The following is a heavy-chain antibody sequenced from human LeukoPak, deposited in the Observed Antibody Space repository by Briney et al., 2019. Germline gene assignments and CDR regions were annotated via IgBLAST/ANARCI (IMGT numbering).Heavy chain of an antibody. V-gene: IGHV4-34*01. CDR1: GGSFSGYY. CDR3: ARGGDIVVVPAAPRGYNWFDP. CDR2: INHRGST. D-gene: IGHD2-2*01. Sequence: SETLSLTCAVYGGSFSGYYWSWIRQPPGKGLEWIGEINHRGSTNYNPSLKSRVTISVDTSKNQFSLKLSSVTAADTAVYYCARGGDIVVVPAAPRGYNWFDPWGQGTLVTVSS. J-gene: IGHJ5*02.